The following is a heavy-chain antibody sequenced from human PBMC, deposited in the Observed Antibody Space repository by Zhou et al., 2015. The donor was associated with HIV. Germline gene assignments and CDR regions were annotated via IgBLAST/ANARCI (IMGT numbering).Heavy chain of an antibody. D-gene: IGHD2-21*02. V-gene: IGHV1-18*01. CDR1: GYTFSSYG. J-gene: IGHJ6*02. CDR2: ISAYNGNT. Sequence: LVQSGTEVRKPGASVKVSCKASGYTFSSYGISWVRQAPGQGLEWMGWISAYNGNTNYAQKLQGRVTMTTDTSTRTAYMELRSLRSDDTAVYYCARDRMETAVGYYNHYYGMDVWGQGTTVTVSS. CDR3: ARDRMETAVGYYNHYYGMDV.